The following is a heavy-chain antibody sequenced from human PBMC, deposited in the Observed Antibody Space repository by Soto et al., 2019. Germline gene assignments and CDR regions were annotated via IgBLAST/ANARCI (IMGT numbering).Heavy chain of an antibody. CDR3: ARNYDILTAYSI. D-gene: IGHD3-9*01. CDR1: GGTFSSYT. Sequence: QVRLVQSGAEVKKTGSSVKVSCKASGGTFSSYTFTWVRQAPGQGLEWMGGIIPMFGIVNYAQKFQGRVTINADESTSIAYMALTALSSEDTAIYFCARNYDILTAYSIWGQGTMVTVSS. CDR2: IIPMFGIV. V-gene: IGHV1-69*01. J-gene: IGHJ3*02.